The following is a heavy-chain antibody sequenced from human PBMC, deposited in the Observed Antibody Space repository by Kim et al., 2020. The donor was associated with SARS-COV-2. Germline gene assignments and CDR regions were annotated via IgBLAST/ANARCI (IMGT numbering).Heavy chain of an antibody. Sequence: KFQGRVTITADKSTSTAYMELSSLRSEDTAVYYCARGGDYYDSSGHDDYWGQGTLVTVSS. V-gene: IGHV1-69*04. CDR3: ARGGDYYDSSGHDDY. D-gene: IGHD3-22*01. J-gene: IGHJ4*02.